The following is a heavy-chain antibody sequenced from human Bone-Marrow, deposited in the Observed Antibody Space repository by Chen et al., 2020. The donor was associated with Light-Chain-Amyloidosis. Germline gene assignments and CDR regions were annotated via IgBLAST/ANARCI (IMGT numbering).Heavy chain of an antibody. CDR3: ARRRDGYNFDY. Sequence: EVQLEQSGPEVKKHGESLKISCKGSGYTFPNYWIGWVRQMPGKGLEWMGVIYPDDSDARYSPSVEGQVTISADKSITTAYLQWRSLKASDTAMYYCARRRDGYNFDYWGQGTLVTVSS. D-gene: IGHD5-12*01. CDR2: IYPDDSDA. J-gene: IGHJ4*02. V-gene: IGHV5-51*01. CDR1: GYTFPNYW.